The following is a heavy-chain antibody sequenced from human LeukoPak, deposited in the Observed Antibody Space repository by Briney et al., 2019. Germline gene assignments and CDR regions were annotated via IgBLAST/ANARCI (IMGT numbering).Heavy chain of an antibody. CDR2: IRRKANGGTT. D-gene: IGHD3-3*01. CDR3: TSGLYYDSWSDLFDY. CDR1: GFPFGDYA. Sequence: PGRSLRLSCTASGFPFGDYAMSWVRQAPGKGPEWVGFIRRKANGGTTEYAASVKGRFTISRDESKSIAYLQMNSLKTEDTAVYYCTSGLYYDSWSDLFDYWGQGTLVTVSS. J-gene: IGHJ4*02. V-gene: IGHV3-49*04.